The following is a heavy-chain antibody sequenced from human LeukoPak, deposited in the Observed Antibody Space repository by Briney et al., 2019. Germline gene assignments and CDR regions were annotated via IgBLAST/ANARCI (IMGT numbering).Heavy chain of an antibody. V-gene: IGHV4-59*01. CDR1: GGSISNYY. D-gene: IGHD6-6*01. CDR3: ARGRTYRSSSWFDP. J-gene: IGHJ5*02. Sequence: SETLPLTCTVSGGSISNYYWSWIRQPPGKGLEWIGYISYSGNTNYNPSLKSRVTISVDTSKNQFSLKLSSVTAADTAVYYCARGRTYRSSSWFDPWGQGTLVTVSS. CDR2: ISYSGNT.